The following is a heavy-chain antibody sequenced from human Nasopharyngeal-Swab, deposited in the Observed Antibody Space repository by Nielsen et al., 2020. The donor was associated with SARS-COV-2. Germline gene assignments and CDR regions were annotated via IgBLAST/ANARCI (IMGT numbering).Heavy chain of an antibody. V-gene: IGHV3-7*05. CDR2: INEDGSDK. D-gene: IGHD2-21*02. Sequence: GSLKISCAASGFTFTSYWMSWARQAPGKGLEWVANINEDGSDKYYVDFLKGRFTISRDNAKNSLYLQMNSLRAEDTAVYYCAREGGAYCGGDCLGGWGSLDYWGQGTLVTVSS. CDR3: AREGGAYCGGDCLGGWGSLDY. CDR1: GFTFTSYW. J-gene: IGHJ4*02.